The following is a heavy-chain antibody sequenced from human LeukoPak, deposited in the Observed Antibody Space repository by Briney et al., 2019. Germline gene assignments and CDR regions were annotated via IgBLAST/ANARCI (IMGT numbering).Heavy chain of an antibody. D-gene: IGHD4-17*01. V-gene: IGHV1-69*13. CDR2: IIPIFGTA. CDR3: ARDPAMTTAFFDY. J-gene: IGHJ4*02. CDR1: GGTFSSYA. Sequence: SVKVSCKASGGTFSSYAISWVRQAPGQGLEWMGGIIPIFGTANYAQKFQGRVTITADESTSTAYMELSSLRSEDTAVYYCARDPAMTTAFFDYLGQGTLVTVSS.